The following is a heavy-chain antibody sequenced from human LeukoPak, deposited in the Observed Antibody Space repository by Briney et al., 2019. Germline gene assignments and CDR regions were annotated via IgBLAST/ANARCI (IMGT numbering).Heavy chain of an antibody. CDR3: EKDRDKSNWYFDL. Sequence: GGSLRLSCAASGFIFSSYAMSWVRQAPGKGLEWVSGISWNSGSIGYADSVKRRFTISRDNAKNSLYLQMNSLRAEDTALYYCEKDRDKSNWYFDLWGRGTLVTVSS. CDR1: GFIFSSYA. V-gene: IGHV3-9*01. CDR2: ISWNSGSI. J-gene: IGHJ2*01. D-gene: IGHD2-15*01.